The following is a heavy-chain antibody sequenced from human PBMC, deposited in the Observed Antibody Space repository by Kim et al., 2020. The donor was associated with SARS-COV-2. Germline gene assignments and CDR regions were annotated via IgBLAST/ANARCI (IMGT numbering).Heavy chain of an antibody. V-gene: IGHV1-58*01. CDR1: GFTFTSSA. D-gene: IGHD3-3*01. J-gene: IGHJ4*02. Sequence: SVKVSCKASGFTFTSSAVQWVRQARGQRLEWIGWIVVGSGNTNYAQKFQERVTITRDMSTSTAYMELSSLRSEDTAVYYCAAGEDYDFWSGFLPGLDYWGQGTLVTVSS. CDR2: IVVGSGNT. CDR3: AAGEDYDFWSGFLPGLDY.